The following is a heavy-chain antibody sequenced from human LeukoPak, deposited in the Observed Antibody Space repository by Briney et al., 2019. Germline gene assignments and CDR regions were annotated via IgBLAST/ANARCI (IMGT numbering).Heavy chain of an antibody. J-gene: IGHJ5*02. D-gene: IGHD3-16*02. CDR3: ARLRLGELSLGFDP. V-gene: IGHV1-18*01. CDR2: ISTYNGDR. Sequence: ASVKVSCKASGYTFTNYAITWVRQAPGQGPEWMGWISTYNGDRRDALKFQDRVTMTTYTSTTTAYMELRSLRSDDTAVYYCARLRLGELSLGFDPWGQGTLVTVSS. CDR1: GYTFTNYA.